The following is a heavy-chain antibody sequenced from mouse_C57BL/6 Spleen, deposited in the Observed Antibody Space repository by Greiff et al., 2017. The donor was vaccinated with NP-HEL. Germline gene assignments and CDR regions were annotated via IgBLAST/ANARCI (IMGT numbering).Heavy chain of an antibody. CDR3: ARYYGSSSYAMDY. D-gene: IGHD1-1*01. CDR2: IDPSDSYT. J-gene: IGHJ4*01. Sequence: VQLQQPGAELVRPGTSVKLSCKASGYTFTSYSMHWVKQRPGQGLEWIGVIDPSDSYTNYNQKFKGKATLHVDTSSSTAYMPLSSLTSEDSAVYYCARYYGSSSYAMDYWGQGTSVTVSS. V-gene: IGHV1-59*01. CDR1: GYTFTSYS.